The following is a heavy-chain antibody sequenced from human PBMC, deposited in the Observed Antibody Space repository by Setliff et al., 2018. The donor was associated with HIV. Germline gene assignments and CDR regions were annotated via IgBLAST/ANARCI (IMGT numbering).Heavy chain of an antibody. CDR2: VSSRGDT. CDR3: ARGRDYYGSGSYFNGRANSYYFMDV. J-gene: IGHJ6*03. CDR1: DSGTYY. V-gene: IGHV4-4*07. Sequence: SETLSLTCTVSDSGTYYWSWIRQPAGKGLEWIGRVSSRGDTNYNPSLKSRVTMSVDTSKNQFSLRLSSVTAADTAVYYCARGRDYYGSGSYFNGRANSYYFMDVWGKGTTVTVSS. D-gene: IGHD3-10*01.